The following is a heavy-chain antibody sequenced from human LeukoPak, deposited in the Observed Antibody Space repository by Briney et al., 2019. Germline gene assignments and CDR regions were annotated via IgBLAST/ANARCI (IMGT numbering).Heavy chain of an antibody. CDR3: ARGGPGEKRVAAAGIFQVPPHNWFDP. CDR2: IYHSGST. Sequence: SETLSLTCTVSGYSISSGYYWGWIRQPPGKGLEWIGSIYHSGSTYYNPSLKSRVTISVDTSKNQFSLKLSSVTAADTAVYYCARGGPGEKRVAAAGIFQVPPHNWFDPWGQGTLVTVSS. CDR1: GYSISSGYY. V-gene: IGHV4-38-2*02. J-gene: IGHJ5*02. D-gene: IGHD6-13*01.